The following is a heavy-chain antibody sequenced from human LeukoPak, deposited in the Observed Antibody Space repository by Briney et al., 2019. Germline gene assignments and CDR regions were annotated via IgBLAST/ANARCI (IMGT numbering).Heavy chain of an antibody. CDR1: GRSISSYY. D-gene: IGHD3-22*01. J-gene: IGHJ3*02. CDR2: IYYTGST. CDR3: ARSYYDDSPAI. Sequence: PSETLSLTCSVSGRSISSYYWYWIRQPPGKGLEWIGYIYYTGSTSYNPSLKSRVTISIDTSKTQFSLKMSSVTAGDTALYYCARSYYDDSPAIWGQGTLVTVSS. V-gene: IGHV4-59*01.